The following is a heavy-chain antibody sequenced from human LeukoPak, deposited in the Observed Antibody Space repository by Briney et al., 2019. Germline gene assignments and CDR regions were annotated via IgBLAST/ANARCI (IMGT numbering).Heavy chain of an antibody. CDR1: GYTFTSYG. V-gene: IGHV1-18*01. CDR2: ISAYNGNT. CDR3: ARVCGLGYCSGGSPNPRYFDY. J-gene: IGHJ4*02. D-gene: IGHD2-15*01. Sequence: GASVKVSCKASGYTFTSYGISWVRQAPGQGLEWMGWISAYNGNTNYAQKLQGRVTMTTDTSTSTAYMELRSLRSDDTAVYYCARVCGLGYCSGGSPNPRYFDYWGQGTLVTVSS.